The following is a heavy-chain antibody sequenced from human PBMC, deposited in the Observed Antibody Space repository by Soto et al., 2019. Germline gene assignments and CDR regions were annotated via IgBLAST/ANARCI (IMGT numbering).Heavy chain of an antibody. V-gene: IGHV3-15*07. J-gene: IGHJ6*02. D-gene: IGHD2-15*01. CDR1: GFSFSNAW. CDR3: TTGSVEGV. Sequence: EVQLVESGGDLVKPGGSLRLSCAASGFSFSNAWMNWVRHAPGKGLEWVGRIKRKIDGEATDYAGPVKGRFTVFSDDSKSALYLQMNCLKGDDTAVYYCTTGSVEGVWGQGTTVTVS. CDR2: IKRKIDGEAT.